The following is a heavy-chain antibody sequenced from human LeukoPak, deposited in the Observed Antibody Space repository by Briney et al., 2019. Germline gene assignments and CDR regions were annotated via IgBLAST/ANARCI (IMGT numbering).Heavy chain of an antibody. D-gene: IGHD3-16*01. V-gene: IGHV1-18*01. Sequence: ASVKVSCKASGNTFTSCGISWVRQAPGQGLEWMGWISAYNGNTNYAQKLQGRVTMTTDTSTSTAYMELRSLRSDDTAVYYCARDQGITFGGVTRLFDYWGQGTLVTVSS. CDR1: GNTFTSCG. CDR2: ISAYNGNT. J-gene: IGHJ4*02. CDR3: ARDQGITFGGVTRLFDY.